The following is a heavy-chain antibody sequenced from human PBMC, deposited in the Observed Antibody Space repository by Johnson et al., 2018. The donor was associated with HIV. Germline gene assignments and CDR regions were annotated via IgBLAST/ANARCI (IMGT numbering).Heavy chain of an antibody. CDR3: AKDRGGTPPMGAFDI. CDR2: ISSSGSTL. J-gene: IGHJ3*02. V-gene: IGHV3-11*01. Sequence: QVQLVESGGGVVRPGGSLRLSCAASGFTFSDYYMSWIRQAPGKGLEWVSYISSSGSTLYYADSVTGRFTISRDNAKNSLYLQMNSLRAEDTAVYYCAKDRGGTPPMGAFDIWGQGTMVTVSS. CDR1: GFTFSDYY. D-gene: IGHD3-10*01.